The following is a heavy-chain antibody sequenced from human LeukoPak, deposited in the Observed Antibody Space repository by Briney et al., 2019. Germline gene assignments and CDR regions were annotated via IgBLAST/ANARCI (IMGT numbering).Heavy chain of an antibody. Sequence: PGGSLRLSCAASGFTFSSYAMSWVRQATGKGLEWVSAISGSGGSTYYADSVKGRFTISRDNSKNTLYLQMNSLRAEDTAVYYCARSELLWFGGVKSGFDYWGQGTLVTVSS. V-gene: IGHV3-23*01. J-gene: IGHJ4*02. CDR3: ARSELLWFGGVKSGFDY. CDR2: ISGSGGST. D-gene: IGHD3-10*01. CDR1: GFTFSSYA.